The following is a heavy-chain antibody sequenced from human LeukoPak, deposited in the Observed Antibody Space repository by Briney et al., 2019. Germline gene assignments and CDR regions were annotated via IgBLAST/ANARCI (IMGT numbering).Heavy chain of an antibody. CDR3: AREATYYYDSSGQTRYFDL. Sequence: GASVKVSCKASGYTFTSYGISWVRQAPGQGLEWMGWISAYNGNTNYAQKLQGRVTMTTDTSTSTAYMELRSLRSDDTAVYYCAREATYYYDSSGQTRYFDLWGRGTLVTVSS. V-gene: IGHV1-18*01. CDR1: GYTFTSYG. J-gene: IGHJ2*01. CDR2: ISAYNGNT. D-gene: IGHD3-22*01.